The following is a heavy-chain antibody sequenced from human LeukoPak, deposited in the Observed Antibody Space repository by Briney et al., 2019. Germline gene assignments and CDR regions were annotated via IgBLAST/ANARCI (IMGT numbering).Heavy chain of an antibody. CDR1: GYTFTSYD. CDR2: MNPNSGNT. D-gene: IGHD1-14*01. V-gene: IGHV1-8*01. CDR3: ARRFTGGGSNWFDP. Sequence: GASVKVSCKASGYTFTSYDINWVRQATGQGLEWMGWMNPNSGNTGYAQKFQGRVTMTRNTSISTAYMELSSLRPEDTAIYYCARRFTGGGSNWFDPWGQGTLVTVSS. J-gene: IGHJ5*02.